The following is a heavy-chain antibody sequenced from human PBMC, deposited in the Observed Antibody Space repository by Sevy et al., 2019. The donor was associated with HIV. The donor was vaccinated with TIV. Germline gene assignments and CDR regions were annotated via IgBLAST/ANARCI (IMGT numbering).Heavy chain of an antibody. CDR1: GFTFSSYA. D-gene: IGHD3-22*01. V-gene: IGHV3-30-3*01. Sequence: GSLRLSCAASGFTFSSYAMHWVRQAPGKGLEWVAVISYDGSNKYYADSVKGRFTISRDNSKNTLYLQMNSLRAEDTAVYYCARGFLDSSGSYYFDYWGQGTLVTVSS. CDR2: ISYDGSNK. J-gene: IGHJ4*02. CDR3: ARGFLDSSGSYYFDY.